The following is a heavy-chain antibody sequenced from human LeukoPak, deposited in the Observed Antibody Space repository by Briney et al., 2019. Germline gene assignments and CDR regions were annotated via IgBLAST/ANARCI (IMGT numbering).Heavy chain of an antibody. CDR1: GFTFRRYG. CDR2: ISNDGSEK. D-gene: IGHD6-19*01. V-gene: IGHV3-30*18. J-gene: IGHJ5*02. CDR3: AKDSEQSSGWFSLA. Sequence: GRSLRVSCAASGFTFRRYGMHWVRQAPGKGLEWVAVISNDGSEKYYADSVKGRFTVSRDNSKNTLYLQMNSLRAEDTAVYYCAKDSEQSSGWFSLAWGQGTLVTVSS.